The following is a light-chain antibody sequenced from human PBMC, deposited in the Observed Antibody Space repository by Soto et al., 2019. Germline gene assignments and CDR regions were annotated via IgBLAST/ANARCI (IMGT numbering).Light chain of an antibody. CDR1: SSDVGGYNF. Sequence: QSALTQPPSASGSPGQSVTISCTGTSSDVGGYNFVSWYQQYPGKAPKLMTYDVSKRPSGVPDRFSGSKSGSSASLAITGLQAEDEADYYCQSYDSSLTGSIFGTGTKVTVL. CDR3: QSYDSSLTGSI. J-gene: IGLJ1*01. CDR2: DVS. V-gene: IGLV2-8*01.